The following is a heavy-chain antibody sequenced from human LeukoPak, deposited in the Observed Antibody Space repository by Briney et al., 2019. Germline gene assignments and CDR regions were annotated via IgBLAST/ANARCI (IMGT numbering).Heavy chain of an antibody. CDR2: ISSSGSTI. Sequence: PGGSLRLSCAASGFTFSDYYMSWIRQAPGKGLEWVSYISSSGSTIYYADSVKGRFTISRDNAKNSLYLQMNSLRAEDTAVYYCARGSEYQLSHWYYMDVWGKGTTVTVSS. D-gene: IGHD2-2*01. CDR1: GFTFSDYY. CDR3: ARGSEYQLSHWYYMDV. V-gene: IGHV3-11*04. J-gene: IGHJ6*03.